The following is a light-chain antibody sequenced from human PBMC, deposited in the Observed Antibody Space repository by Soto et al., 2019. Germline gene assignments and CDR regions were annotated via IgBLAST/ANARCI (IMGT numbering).Light chain of an antibody. Sequence: EIVMTQSPATLSVSPGERATLSCRASQSISSTLAWYHQKPGQAPRLLIYGASTRATGIPARFSGSGSGTEFSLTSSSLQSEDSAVYYCQQDNHWPLTFGGGTKVEIK. V-gene: IGKV3-15*01. J-gene: IGKJ4*01. CDR1: QSISST. CDR3: QQDNHWPLT. CDR2: GAS.